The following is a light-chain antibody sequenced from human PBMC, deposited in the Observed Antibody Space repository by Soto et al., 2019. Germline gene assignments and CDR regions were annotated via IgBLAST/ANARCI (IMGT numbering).Light chain of an antibody. Sequence: QSVLTQPASVSGAPGQSITISCTGTSSDVGGYNYVSWHQQHPGKAPRLMIYEVTNRPSGVSNRFSGSKSGNTASLTISGLRAEDEADYYCSSSTSSSTYVFGTGTKLTVL. CDR1: SSDVGGYNY. J-gene: IGLJ1*01. CDR3: SSSTSSSTYV. V-gene: IGLV2-14*01. CDR2: EVT.